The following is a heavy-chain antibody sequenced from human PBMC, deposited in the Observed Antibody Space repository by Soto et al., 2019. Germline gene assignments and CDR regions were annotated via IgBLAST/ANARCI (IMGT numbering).Heavy chain of an antibody. CDR1: GFTFSSYA. D-gene: IGHD3-10*01. CDR2: ISSKGGST. J-gene: IGHJ6*03. V-gene: IGHV3-64*01. CDR3: ARGAPPIRGVTTYMDV. Sequence: GGSLRLSCAASGFTFSSYAMHWVRQAPGKGLEYVSAISSKGGSTYYASSVKGRFTISRDNSKNTLYLQMGSLRAEDMAVYYCARGAPPIRGVTTYMDVWGKGTTVTVSS.